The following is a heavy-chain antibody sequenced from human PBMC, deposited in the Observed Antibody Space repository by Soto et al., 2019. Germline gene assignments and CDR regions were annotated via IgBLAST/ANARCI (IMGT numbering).Heavy chain of an antibody. CDR3: ATNVGAPPSHGMDV. D-gene: IGHD1-26*01. CDR1: GFTFSSSA. J-gene: IGHJ6*02. V-gene: IGHV3-23*01. CDR2: ISGTGSNT. Sequence: EVQLLESGGDLVQPGGSLRLSCAASGFTFSSSAVTWVRQAPGKGLEWVSAISGTGSNTNYADSVKGRFTISRDNSRDTVYLQMNSLRAEDTAVYYCATNVGAPPSHGMDVWGQGPKVTVSS.